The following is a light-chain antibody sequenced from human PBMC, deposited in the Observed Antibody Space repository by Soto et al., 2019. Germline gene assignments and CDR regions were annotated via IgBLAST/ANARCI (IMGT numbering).Light chain of an antibody. CDR3: HQYDSSPVT. CDR2: GAS. V-gene: IGKV3-20*01. CDR1: QSVSSSY. J-gene: IGKJ1*01. Sequence: EIVLTQSPGTLSLSPGERATLSCRASQSVSSSYLAWYQQKPGQAPRLLLYGASSRAPGIPDRFSGSGSGTDFTLTISRLEPEDFAVYYCHQYDSSPVTFGQGTKVEIK.